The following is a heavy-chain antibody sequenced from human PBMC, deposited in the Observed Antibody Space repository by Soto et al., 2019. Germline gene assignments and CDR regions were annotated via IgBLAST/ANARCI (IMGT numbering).Heavy chain of an antibody. CDR1: GFTFSSYS. V-gene: IGHV3-21*01. J-gene: IGHJ4*02. CDR2: ISSSSSYI. D-gene: IGHD2-15*01. CDR3: ATEWRYCSGGSCSHYFDY. Sequence: GGSLRLSYAASGFTFSSYSMNWVRQAPGKGLEWVSSISSSSSYIYYADSVKGRFTISRDNAKNSLYLQMNSLRAEDTAVYYCATEWRYCSGGSCSHYFDYWGQGTLVTVSS.